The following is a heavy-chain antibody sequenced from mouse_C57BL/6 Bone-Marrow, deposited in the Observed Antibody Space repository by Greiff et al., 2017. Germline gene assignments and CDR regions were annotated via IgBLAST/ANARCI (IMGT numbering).Heavy chain of an antibody. CDR3: ARHPAYHAMDY. CDR2: ISSGGSYT. V-gene: IGHV5-6*02. Sequence: EVKLVESGGDLVKPGGSLKLSCAASGFTFSSYGMSWVRQTPDKRLEWVATISSGGSYTYYPDSVKGRFTISRDNAKNTLYLQMSSLKSEDTAIYYCARHPAYHAMDYWGQGTSVTVSS. CDR1: GFTFSSYG. J-gene: IGHJ4*01.